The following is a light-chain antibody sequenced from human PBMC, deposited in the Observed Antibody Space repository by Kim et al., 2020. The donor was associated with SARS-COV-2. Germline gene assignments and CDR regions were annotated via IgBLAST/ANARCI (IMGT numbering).Light chain of an antibody. CDR3: NSRDSSGKV. CDR2: GKN. CDR1: SLRRYY. V-gene: IGLV3-19*01. J-gene: IGLJ2*01. Sequence: SVALGQTVRLTCQGDSLRRYYASWYQQKPGQAPVLVIYGKNNRPSGIPDRFSGSSSGNTASLTITGAQAEDEADYYCNSRDSSGKVFGGGTQLTVL.